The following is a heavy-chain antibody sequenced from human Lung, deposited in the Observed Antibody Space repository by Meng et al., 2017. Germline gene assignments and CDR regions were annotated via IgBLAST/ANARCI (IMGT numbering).Heavy chain of an antibody. CDR1: GFTFSSYW. J-gene: IGHJ4*02. V-gene: IGHV3-7*01. Sequence: GESLKISCAASGFTFSSYWMSWVRQAPGPGLEWVAKRKEEGSEKYYVDSVKGRFTISRDNAKNSLYLQMNSLRAEDTAVYYCAKIPTYGSGPYYFDYWGQGTLVTVSS. CDR3: AKIPTYGSGPYYFDY. D-gene: IGHD3-10*01. CDR2: RKEEGSEK.